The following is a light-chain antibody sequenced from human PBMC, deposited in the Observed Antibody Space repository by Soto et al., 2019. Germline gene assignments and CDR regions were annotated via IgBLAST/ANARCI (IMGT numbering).Light chain of an antibody. V-gene: IGLV1-40*01. Sequence: QSVLTQPPSVSGAPGQRVTISCAGSTSNIGAGYDVHWYQQLPGMAPKLLIYVNNNRPSGVPDRFSASKSGTSASLAITGLQAEDEADYYCHSFDSRLGTYVFGTGTKVTVL. CDR1: TSNIGAGYD. J-gene: IGLJ1*01. CDR3: HSFDSRLGTYV. CDR2: VNN.